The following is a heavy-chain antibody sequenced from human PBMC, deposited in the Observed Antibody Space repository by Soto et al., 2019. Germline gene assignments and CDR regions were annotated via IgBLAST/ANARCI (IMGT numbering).Heavy chain of an antibody. Sequence: VGSLRLSCAASGFTFNGYGMHWVRQAPGKGLEWVAVISFDGSNKHYADSVKGRFTISRDNSKNTLWLQMNSLRAEDTAVYYCAKDRSIAFGVVINYYFDYWGQGTLVTVSS. CDR3: AKDRSIAFGVVINYYFDY. D-gene: IGHD3-3*01. CDR2: ISFDGSNK. J-gene: IGHJ4*02. CDR1: GFTFNGYG. V-gene: IGHV3-30*18.